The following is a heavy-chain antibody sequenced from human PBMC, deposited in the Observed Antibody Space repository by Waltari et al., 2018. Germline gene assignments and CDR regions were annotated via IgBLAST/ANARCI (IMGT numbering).Heavy chain of an antibody. CDR3: VRGFGDDGGS. V-gene: IGHV3-73*01. CDR2: SRTRTNKYAT. J-gene: IGHJ5*02. CDR1: GFTFTGSA. Sequence: EVQLVESGGGLVQPGGSLKLSCAASGFTFTGSAIHWVRQASGKGLEGVGPSRTRTNKYATKDATSVEGRFTISRDDLKNTASLQMSSLKSEDAAVYYCVRGFGDDGGSWGQGTLVTVSS. D-gene: IGHD4-17*01.